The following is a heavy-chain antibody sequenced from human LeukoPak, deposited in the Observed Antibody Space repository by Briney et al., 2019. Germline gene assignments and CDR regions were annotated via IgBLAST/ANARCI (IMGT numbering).Heavy chain of an antibody. J-gene: IGHJ4*02. Sequence: PSETLSLTCTVSGGSISSGDYYRSWIRQPPGKGLEWIGYIYYSGSTYYNPSLKSRVTISVDTSKNQFSLKLSSVTAADTAVYYCAKAYYDFWSGYYYFDYWGQGTLVTVSS. D-gene: IGHD3-3*01. CDR2: IYYSGST. CDR1: GGSISSGDYY. CDR3: AKAYYDFWSGYYYFDY. V-gene: IGHV4-30-4*01.